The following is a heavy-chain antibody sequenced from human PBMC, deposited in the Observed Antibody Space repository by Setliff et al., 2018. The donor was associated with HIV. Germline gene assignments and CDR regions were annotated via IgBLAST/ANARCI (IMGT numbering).Heavy chain of an antibody. J-gene: IGHJ4*02. CDR3: ARHVARFDYDTGGYYVSHFDY. Sequence: SETLSLTCTVSGASISSYYWNWFRQPAGKGLESLGRIYTSGNMIYNPSLKSRVTISVDTSKNQFSLELSSVTAADTAVYFCARHVARFDYDTGGYYVSHFDYWGQGTLVTVSS. CDR2: IYTSGNM. V-gene: IGHV4-4*07. D-gene: IGHD3-22*01. CDR1: GASISSYY.